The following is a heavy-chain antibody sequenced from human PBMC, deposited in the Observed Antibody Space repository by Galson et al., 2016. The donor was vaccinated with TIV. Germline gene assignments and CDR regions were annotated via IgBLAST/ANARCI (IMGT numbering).Heavy chain of an antibody. CDR2: INPGGGST. J-gene: IGHJ3*01. D-gene: IGHD2-21*01. Sequence: SVKVSCKASGYTFIDYYLHWVRQAPGQGLEWMAMINPGGGSTVYAQSFRDRVTVTRDTSASTIYMELRSLTSEDTAVYYCARVRSCGGDCYVFDLWGQGGMVTVSS. CDR3: ARVRSCGGDCYVFDL. CDR1: GYTFIDYY. V-gene: IGHV1-46*01.